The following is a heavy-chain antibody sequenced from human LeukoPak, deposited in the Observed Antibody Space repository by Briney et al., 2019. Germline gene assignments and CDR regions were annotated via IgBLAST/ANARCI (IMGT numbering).Heavy chain of an antibody. Sequence: SETLSLTCAVYGGSFSGYYWSWIRQPPGKGLEWIGETNHSGSTNYNPSLKSRVTISVDTSKNQFSLKLSSVTAADTAVYYCARCSSGSYRDYWGQGTLVTISS. D-gene: IGHD6-19*01. J-gene: IGHJ4*02. CDR1: GGSFSGYY. V-gene: IGHV4-34*01. CDR2: TNHSGST. CDR3: ARCSSGSYRDY.